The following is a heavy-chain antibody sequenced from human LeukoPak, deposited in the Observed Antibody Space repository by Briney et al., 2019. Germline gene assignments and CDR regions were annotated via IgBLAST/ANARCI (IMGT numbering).Heavy chain of an antibody. V-gene: IGHV4-34*01. J-gene: IGHJ3*02. CDR1: GGSFSGYY. CDR2: INHSGST. Sequence: SETLSLTCAVYGGSFSGYYWSWIRQPPGKGLEWIGEINHSGSTNYNPSLKSRVTISVDTSKNQFSLKLSSVTAADTAVYYCARVVVVAATDAFDIWGQGTMVTVSS. D-gene: IGHD2-15*01. CDR3: ARVVVVAATDAFDI.